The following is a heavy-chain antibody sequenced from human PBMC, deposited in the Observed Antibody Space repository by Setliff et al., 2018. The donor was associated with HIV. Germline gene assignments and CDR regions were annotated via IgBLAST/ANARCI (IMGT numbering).Heavy chain of an antibody. Sequence: LRLSCAASGFSFSNYWMHWVRQAPGKGLVWVSRINADSSSTTYADSVKGRFTISRDNAKNTVYLQMNSLRAEDTAVYYCARDRGYTIVGAAEGDHWGQGSLVTVSS. CDR2: INADSSST. J-gene: IGHJ4*02. CDR3: ARDRGYTIVGAAEGDH. V-gene: IGHV3-74*01. CDR1: GFSFSNYW. D-gene: IGHD1-26*01.